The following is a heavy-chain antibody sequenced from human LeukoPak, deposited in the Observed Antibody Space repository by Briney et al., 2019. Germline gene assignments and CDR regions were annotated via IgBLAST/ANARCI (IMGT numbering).Heavy chain of an antibody. CDR1: GFTFSSYS. D-gene: IGHD3-9*01. Sequence: GGSLRLSCAASGFTFSSYSMNWVRQAPGKGLEWVSSISSSTYIKYADSVKGRFTISRDNALNSLYLEMNNLRAEDTAFYYCASPGSSLTGGPIWGQGSLVTVSS. CDR3: ASPGSSLTGGPI. J-gene: IGHJ4*02. V-gene: IGHV3-21*01. CDR2: ISSSTYI.